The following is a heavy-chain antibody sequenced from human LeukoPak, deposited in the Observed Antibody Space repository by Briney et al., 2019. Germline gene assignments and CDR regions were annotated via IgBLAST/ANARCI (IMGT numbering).Heavy chain of an antibody. CDR3: ARGYSGYAGQHYYYYYYMDV. D-gene: IGHD5-12*01. V-gene: IGHV7-4-1*02. J-gene: IGHJ6*03. CDR2: INTNTGNP. CDR1: GYTFTSYA. Sequence: ASVKVSCKASGYTFTSYAMNWVRQAPGQGLEWMGWINTNTGNPTYAQGFTGRFVFSLDTSVSTAYLQISSLKAEDTAVYYCARGYSGYAGQHYYYYYYMDVWGKGTTVTVSS.